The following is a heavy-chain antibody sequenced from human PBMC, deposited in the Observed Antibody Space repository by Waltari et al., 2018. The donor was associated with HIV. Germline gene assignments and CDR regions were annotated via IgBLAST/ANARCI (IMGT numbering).Heavy chain of an antibody. V-gene: IGHV1-2*04. J-gene: IGHJ4*02. CDR3: ARAAGYYGSSGYKYYFDY. CDR1: GYTFTGYY. D-gene: IGHD3-22*01. CDR2: IDPNSGGT. Sequence: QVQLVQSGAEVKKPGASVKVSCKASGYTFTGYYMHWVRQAPGQGLEWMGWIDPNSGGTINAQKFQGWVTMTRDTSISTAYMELSRLRSDDTAVYYCARAAGYYGSSGYKYYFDYWGQGTLVTVSS.